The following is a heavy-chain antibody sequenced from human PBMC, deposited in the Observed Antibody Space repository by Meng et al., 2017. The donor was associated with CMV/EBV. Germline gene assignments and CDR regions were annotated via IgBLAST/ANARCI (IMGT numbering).Heavy chain of an antibody. D-gene: IGHD3-3*01. Sequence: GSLRLPCTVSGGSISSSSYYWGWIRQPPGKGLEWIGSIYYSGSTYYNPSLKSRVTISVDTSKNQFSLKLSSVTAADTAVYYCARVQGSYDFWSGYYTSYYYGMDVWGQGTTVTVSS. CDR2: IYYSGST. CDR1: GGSISSSSYY. J-gene: IGHJ6*02. V-gene: IGHV4-39*07. CDR3: ARVQGSYDFWSGYYTSYYYGMDV.